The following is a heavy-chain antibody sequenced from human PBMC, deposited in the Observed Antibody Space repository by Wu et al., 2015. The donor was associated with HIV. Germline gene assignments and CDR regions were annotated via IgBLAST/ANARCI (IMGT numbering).Heavy chain of an antibody. CDR3: ARLRSYYDSSGDYGMDV. J-gene: IGHJ6*02. D-gene: IGHD3-22*01. CDR2: IIPIFGTA. Sequence: QVQLVQSGAEVKKPGSSVKVSCKASGGTFSSYAISWVRQAPGQGLEWMGGIIPIFGTANYAQKFQGRVTITTDESTSTAYMELSSLRSEDTAVYYCARLRSYYDSSGDYGMDVWGQGTTVTVSS. CDR1: GGTFSSYA. V-gene: IGHV1-69*05.